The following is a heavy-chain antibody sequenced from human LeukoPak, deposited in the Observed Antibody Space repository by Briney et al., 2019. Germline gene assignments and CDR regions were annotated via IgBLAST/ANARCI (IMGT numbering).Heavy chain of an antibody. J-gene: IGHJ6*03. V-gene: IGHV1-18*01. CDR3: ARHTRVPAAQPLYMDV. D-gene: IGHD2-2*01. CDR2: ISAYNGNT. CDR1: GYTFTSYG. Sequence: ASVKVSCKASGYTFTSYGISWVRQAPGQGLEWMGWISAYNGNTNYAQKLQGRVTMTTDTSTGTAYMELRSLGSDDTAVYYCARHTRVPAAQPLYMDVWGKGTTVTVSS.